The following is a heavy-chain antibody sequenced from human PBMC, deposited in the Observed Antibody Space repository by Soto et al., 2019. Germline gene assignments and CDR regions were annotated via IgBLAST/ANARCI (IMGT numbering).Heavy chain of an antibody. Sequence: GGSLRLSCAASGFTFRCYGMHWVRQAPGRGLEWVALISYDGSIKYYADSVRGRFTIPRDNSKNTLYLQMNSLRAEDTAVYYCANSEYSRYKNIDVWGQGTTVTVSS. V-gene: IGHV3-30*18. J-gene: IGHJ6*02. D-gene: IGHD5-18*01. CDR2: ISYDGSIK. CDR1: GFTFRCYG. CDR3: ANSEYSRYKNIDV.